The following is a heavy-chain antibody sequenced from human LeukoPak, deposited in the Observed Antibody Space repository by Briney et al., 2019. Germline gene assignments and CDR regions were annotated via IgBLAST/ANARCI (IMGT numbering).Heavy chain of an antibody. V-gene: IGHV1-69*13. D-gene: IGHD2-2*01. CDR1: GGTFSRYA. J-gene: IGHJ4*02. Sequence: ASVKVSCKASGGTFSRYAISWVRLAPGQGLEWMGGIIPISGTASYARKFQGRVTITADESTSTAYMELSSLRSEDTAMYYCATYCSSASCYTWGYYFDYWGQGTLVTVSS. CDR3: ATYCSSASCYTWGYYFDY. CDR2: IIPISGTA.